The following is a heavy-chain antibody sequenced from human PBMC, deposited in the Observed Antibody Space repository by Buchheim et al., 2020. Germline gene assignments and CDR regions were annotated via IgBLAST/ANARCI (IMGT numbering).Heavy chain of an antibody. J-gene: IGHJ5*02. V-gene: IGHV4-61*01. CDR1: GGSVSSGSYY. Sequence: QVQLQESGPGLVKPSETLSLTCTVSGGSVSSGSYYWSWIRQPPGKGLEWIGYIYYSGSTNYNPSLKSRVTISVATSKNQFSLKLSSVTAADTAVYYCARGAYDFWSGYFNWFDPWGQGTL. CDR3: ARGAYDFWSGYFNWFDP. CDR2: IYYSGST. D-gene: IGHD3-3*01.